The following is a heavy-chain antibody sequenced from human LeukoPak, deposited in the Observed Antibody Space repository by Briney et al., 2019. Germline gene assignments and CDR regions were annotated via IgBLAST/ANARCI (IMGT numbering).Heavy chain of an antibody. D-gene: IGHD4-17*01. CDR2: IYYSGTT. V-gene: IGHV4-59*08. J-gene: IGHJ4*02. CDR3: TRHAGYGDYVDY. Sequence: SETLSLTCTVSGGSISSYYWSWIRQPPGKGLEWIGYIYYSGTTNYNPSLKSRITISVDTSKNQFSLRLNSVTAADTAVYYCTRHAGYGDYVDYWGQGTLVTVSS. CDR1: GGSISSYY.